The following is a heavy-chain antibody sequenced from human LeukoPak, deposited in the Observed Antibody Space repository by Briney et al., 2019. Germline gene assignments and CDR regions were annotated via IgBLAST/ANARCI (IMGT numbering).Heavy chain of an antibody. CDR1: GGSISSGSYY. CDR3: ARTSYCSGGSCSPQGLSRFDY. CDR2: IYTSGST. V-gene: IGHV4-61*02. D-gene: IGHD2-15*01. J-gene: IGHJ4*02. Sequence: SQTLSLTCTVSGGSISSGSYYWSWIRQPAGKGLEWIGRIYTSGSTNYNPSLKSRVTISVDTSKNQFSLKLSSVTAADTAVYYCARTSYCSGGSCSPQGLSRFDYWGQGTLVTVSS.